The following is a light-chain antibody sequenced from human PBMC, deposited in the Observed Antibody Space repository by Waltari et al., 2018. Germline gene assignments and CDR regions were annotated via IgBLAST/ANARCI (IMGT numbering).Light chain of an antibody. J-gene: IGKJ1*01. V-gene: IGKV4-1*01. CDR1: QSILSSSNNRNF. Sequence: DIVMTQSPNSRAVSLGERATISFKSSQSILSSSNNRNFLSWYQQKPGQPPKLLIYWASTRESGVPDRFSGSGSGTDFTLTISSLQAEDVAVYYCQQYYSDKTFGQGTKVEIK. CDR3: QQYYSDKT. CDR2: WAS.